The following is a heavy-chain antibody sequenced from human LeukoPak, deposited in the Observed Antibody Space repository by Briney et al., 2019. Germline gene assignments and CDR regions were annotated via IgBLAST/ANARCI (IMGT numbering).Heavy chain of an antibody. CDR3: ARTFSNQIDAFDI. J-gene: IGHJ3*02. V-gene: IGHV4-34*01. Sequence: SETLSLTCAVYGGSFSGYYWSWIRQPPGKGLEWIGEINHSGSTNYNPSLKSRVIISVDTSKNQFSLKLSSVTAADTAVYYCARTFSNQIDAFDIWGQGTMVTVSS. D-gene: IGHD1-14*01. CDR2: INHSGST. CDR1: GGSFSGYY.